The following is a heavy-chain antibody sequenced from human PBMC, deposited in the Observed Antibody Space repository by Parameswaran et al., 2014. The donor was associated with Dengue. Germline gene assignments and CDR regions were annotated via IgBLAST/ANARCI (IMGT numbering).Heavy chain of an antibody. V-gene: IGHV3-30*04. Sequence: WIRQPPGKGLEWVAVISHDGKNKYYADSMKGRLTISRDNSKNTLFLQMNSLRVEDTAMFYCARDRTMVRGVIKSRYNYYGMDVWGQGTTVTVSS. D-gene: IGHD3-10*01. J-gene: IGHJ6*02. CDR2: ISHDGKNK. CDR3: ARDRTMVRGVIKSRYNYYGMDV.